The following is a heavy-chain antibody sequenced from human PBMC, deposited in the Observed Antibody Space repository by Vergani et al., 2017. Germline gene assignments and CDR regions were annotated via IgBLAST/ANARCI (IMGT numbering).Heavy chain of an antibody. J-gene: IGHJ6*02. CDR3: ASLTAEMSAGSYYNSYDYGMDV. CDR2: ISSSSSTI. CDR1: GFTFSSYS. Sequence: EVQLVESGGGLVQPGGSLRLSCAASGFTFSSYSMNWVRQAPGKGLEWVSYISSSSSTIYYADSVKGRFTISRDNAKNSLYLQMNSLRAEDTAVYYCASLTAEMSAGSYYNSYDYGMDVWGQGTTVTVSS. V-gene: IGHV3-48*04. D-gene: IGHD3-10*01.